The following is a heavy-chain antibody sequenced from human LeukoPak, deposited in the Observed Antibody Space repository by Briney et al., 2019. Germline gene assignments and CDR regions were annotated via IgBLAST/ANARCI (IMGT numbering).Heavy chain of an antibody. CDR1: GYTFTSYY. D-gene: IGHD6-19*01. J-gene: IGHJ4*02. Sequence: GASAKVSCKASGYTFTSYYMHWVRQAPGQGLEWMGIINPSGGSTSYAQKFQGRVTMTRDTSTSTVYMELSSLRSEDTAVYYCARDYSSGWYEGVFDYWGQGTLVTVSS. CDR3: ARDYSSGWYEGVFDY. CDR2: INPSGGST. V-gene: IGHV1-46*01.